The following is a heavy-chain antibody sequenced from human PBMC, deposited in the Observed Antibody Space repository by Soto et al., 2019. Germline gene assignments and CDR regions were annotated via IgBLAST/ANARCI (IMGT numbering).Heavy chain of an antibody. J-gene: IGHJ3*02. CDR1: GGFVSSGSYY. V-gene: IGHV4-34*01. CDR2: MSHSGGT. D-gene: IGHD2-21*02. CDR3: ARVERGTATTVVDAFDI. Sequence: QVQLQQWGAGLLKPSETLSLTCAVYGGFVSSGSYYWSWIRQPPGKGLAWIGEMSHSGGTHFNPSLKSRVIISVDTSKNQFSLNISSVTAADTALYYCARVERGTATTVVDAFDIWGPGTMVTVSS.